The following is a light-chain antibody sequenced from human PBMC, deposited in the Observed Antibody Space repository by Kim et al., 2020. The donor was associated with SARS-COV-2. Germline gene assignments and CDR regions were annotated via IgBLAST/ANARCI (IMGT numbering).Light chain of an antibody. Sequence: RATINCKSSQSVLYSSNNKNYLAWYQQKPGQPPKLLIYWASTRESGVPDRFSGSGSGTDFSLTISSLQAEDVAVYYCQQHYTTPRTFGQGTKLEI. CDR2: WAS. CDR3: QQHYTTPRT. V-gene: IGKV4-1*01. CDR1: QSVLYSSNNKNY. J-gene: IGKJ2*01.